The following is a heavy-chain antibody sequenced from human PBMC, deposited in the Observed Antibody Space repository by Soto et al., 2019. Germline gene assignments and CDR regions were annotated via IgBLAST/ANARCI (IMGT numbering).Heavy chain of an antibody. D-gene: IGHD2-8*01. CDR1: GETFNKHA. Sequence: SVKVSCKTSGETFNKHAIIWVRQAPGQGLEWLGGTIPLIGTGTPNYAPKFQDRLTIIADRSTSTAYMELSSLTSEDTAVYYCGWTDHGAYYYYGMGVWGQGTTVTVSS. V-gene: IGHV1-69*06. J-gene: IGHJ6*02. CDR3: GWTDHGAYYYYGMGV. CDR2: TIPLIGTGTP.